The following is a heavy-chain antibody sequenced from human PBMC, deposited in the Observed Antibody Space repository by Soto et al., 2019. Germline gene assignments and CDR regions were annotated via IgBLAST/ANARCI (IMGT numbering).Heavy chain of an antibody. J-gene: IGHJ4*02. D-gene: IGHD3-3*01. CDR2: IYPGDSDT. Sequence: PGESLKISCKGSGYSFTSYWIGWVRQMPGKGLEWMGIIYPGDSDTRYSPSFQGQVTISADKSISTAYLQWSSLKASDTAMYYCATHLSPGAPITIFGVAFDYWGQGTLVTVSS. V-gene: IGHV5-51*01. CDR1: GYSFTSYW. CDR3: ATHLSPGAPITIFGVAFDY.